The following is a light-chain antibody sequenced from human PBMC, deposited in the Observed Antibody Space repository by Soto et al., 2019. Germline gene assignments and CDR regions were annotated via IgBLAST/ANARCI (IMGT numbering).Light chain of an antibody. CDR2: GNT. CDR1: SSNIGANYH. CDR3: QSYDNSMTGV. V-gene: IGLV1-40*01. Sequence: QSVLTQPPSVSGAPGQRVTISCTGSSSNIGANYHVHWYQQLPGKAPKLLILGNTNRPSGVPDRFSGAKSGTSASLAITGLKAEDEADYFCQSYDNSMTGVFGGGTKVTVL. J-gene: IGLJ3*02.